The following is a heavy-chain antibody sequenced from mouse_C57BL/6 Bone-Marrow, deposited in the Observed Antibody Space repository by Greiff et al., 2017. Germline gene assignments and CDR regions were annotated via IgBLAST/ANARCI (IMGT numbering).Heavy chain of an antibody. D-gene: IGHD1-1*01. V-gene: IGHV1-5*01. CDR2: IYPGDSDT. CDR3: TRVDGNSACAMDY. CDR1: GYTFTSYW. Sequence: EVQLQQSGTVLARPGASVKMSCKTSGYTFTSYWMHWVKQRPGQGLEWIGAIYPGDSDTNDNQTFKGKAKLTAVTSASTAYMELSSLTDEDSAVYYCTRVDGNSACAMDYWGQGTTVTVSS. J-gene: IGHJ2*01.